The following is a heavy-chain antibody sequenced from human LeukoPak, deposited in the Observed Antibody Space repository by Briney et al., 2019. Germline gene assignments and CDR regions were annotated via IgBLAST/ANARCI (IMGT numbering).Heavy chain of an antibody. CDR2: IRYDGGSK. CDR1: GFTFSSYG. CDR3: AKDSGYTTSWYFGDY. V-gene: IGHV3-30*02. Sequence: GGSLRLSCEASGFTFSSYGMHWVRQAPGRGLEWVAFIRYDGGSKYYVDSVKGRFTVSKDNSKNTLYLQMNSLRAEDTAVYYCAKDSGYTTSWYFGDYWGQGTLVTVSS. J-gene: IGHJ4*02. D-gene: IGHD6-13*01.